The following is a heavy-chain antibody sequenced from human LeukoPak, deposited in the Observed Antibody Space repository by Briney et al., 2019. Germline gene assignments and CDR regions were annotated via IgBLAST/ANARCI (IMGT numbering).Heavy chain of an antibody. CDR3: ARGTYYYEF. CDR2: MNQLGNEK. Sequence: GGSLRLSSAASKFTFSTYWMSWVRQAPGKGPEWVAYMNQLGNEKNYLDSVKGRFTISRDNAKNSLYLQMTSLRVEDTAVYYCARGTYYYEFWGQGTLVTVSS. V-gene: IGHV3-7*04. J-gene: IGHJ4*02. D-gene: IGHD3-16*01. CDR1: KFTFSTYW.